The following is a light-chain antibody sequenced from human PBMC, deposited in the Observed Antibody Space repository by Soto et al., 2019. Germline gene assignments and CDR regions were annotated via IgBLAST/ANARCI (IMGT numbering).Light chain of an antibody. CDR2: DAS. V-gene: IGKV1-5*01. Sequence: DIQMTQSPSTLSASVGDRVTITCRASQSISSWLAWYQQKPGKAPKLLIYDASSLESGVPARFSGSGSGTEFTLIISSLQADDFATYYLQPYNCYWTFGQGTKVEIK. CDR1: QSISSW. CDR3: QPYNCYWT. J-gene: IGKJ1*01.